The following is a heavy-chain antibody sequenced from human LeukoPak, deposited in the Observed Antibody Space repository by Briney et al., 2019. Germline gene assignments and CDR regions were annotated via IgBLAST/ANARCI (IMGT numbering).Heavy chain of an antibody. D-gene: IGHD6-13*01. J-gene: IGHJ4*02. CDR1: GGTFSSYA. V-gene: IGHV1-69*04. Sequence: ASVKVSCKASGGTFSSYAISWVRQAPGQGLEWMGRIIPILGIANYAQKFQGRVTITADKSTSTAYMELSSLRSDDTAVYYCAKVKYSSSWPLDYWGQGTLVTVSS. CDR3: AKVKYSSSWPLDY. CDR2: IIPILGIA.